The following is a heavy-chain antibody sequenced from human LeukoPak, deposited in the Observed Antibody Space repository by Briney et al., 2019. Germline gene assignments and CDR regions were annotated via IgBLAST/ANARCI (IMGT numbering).Heavy chain of an antibody. V-gene: IGHV4-59*08. J-gene: IGHJ5*02. CDR1: GGSISNYY. Sequence: SETLSLTCTVSGGSISNYYWNWIRQPPGKGLEWIGNIYYSGSTNYNPSLKSRVTISVDTSKNQFSLKLSSVTAADTAVYYCARRVYGDYGNWFDPWGQGTLVTVFS. CDR3: ARRVYGDYGNWFDP. D-gene: IGHD4-17*01. CDR2: IYYSGST.